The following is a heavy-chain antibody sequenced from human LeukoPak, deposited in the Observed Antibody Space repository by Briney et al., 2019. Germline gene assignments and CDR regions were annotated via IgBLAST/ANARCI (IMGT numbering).Heavy chain of an antibody. CDR1: GFTFSSYA. J-gene: IGHJ4*02. Sequence: GGSLRLSCAASGFTFSSYAMSWVRQAPGKGLEWVSSISSSSSYIYYADSVKGRFTISRDNAKNSLYLQMNSLRAEDTAVYYCAREGRGSYYLFGYWGQGTLVTVSS. CDR3: AREGRGSYYLFGY. D-gene: IGHD1-26*01. V-gene: IGHV3-21*01. CDR2: ISSSSSYI.